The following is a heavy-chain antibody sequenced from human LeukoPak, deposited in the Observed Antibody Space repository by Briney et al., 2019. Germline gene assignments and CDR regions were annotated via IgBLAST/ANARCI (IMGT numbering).Heavy chain of an antibody. CDR2: IDPSDSYT. CDR3: ARARYYSSSWPHFDY. J-gene: IGHJ4*02. D-gene: IGHD6-13*01. V-gene: IGHV5-10-1*01. CDR1: GSRFTSYW. Sequence: GESLKISCKGSGSRFTSYWISWVRQMPGKGLEWMGRIDPSDSYTNYSPSFQGHVTISADKSISTAYLQWSSLKASDTAMYYCARARYYSSSWPHFDYWGQGTLVTVSS.